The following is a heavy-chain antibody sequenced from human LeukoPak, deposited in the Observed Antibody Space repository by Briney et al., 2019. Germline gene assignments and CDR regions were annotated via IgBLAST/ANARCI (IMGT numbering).Heavy chain of an antibody. CDR1: GGSISSGDYY. CDR2: MSNSGST. CDR3: AGSPARKHDGYSYYSYYGMDV. D-gene: IGHD5-24*01. V-gene: IGHV4-61*08. J-gene: IGHJ6*02. Sequence: TSETLSLTCTVSGGSISSGDYYWSWIRQPPGKGLEWVGYMSNSGSTNYNPSLKSRVAISADTSKNQFSLNLTSVTAADTAVYYCAGSPARKHDGYSYYSYYGMDVWGQGTTVIVSS.